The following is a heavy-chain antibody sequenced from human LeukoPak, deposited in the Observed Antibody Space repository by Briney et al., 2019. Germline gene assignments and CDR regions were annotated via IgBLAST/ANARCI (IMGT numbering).Heavy chain of an antibody. CDR2: FFYSGST. CDR1: GGSISNSSYY. Sequence: SETLSLTRTVSGGSISNSSYYWGWIRQPPGKGLEWIGTFFYSGSTYYNPSLKSRVTISLDTSKNQFSLKLSSVTAADTAVFYCARVPRYTYGIFDYWGQGTLVTVSS. J-gene: IGHJ4*02. V-gene: IGHV4-39*07. CDR3: ARVPRYTYGIFDY. D-gene: IGHD5-18*01.